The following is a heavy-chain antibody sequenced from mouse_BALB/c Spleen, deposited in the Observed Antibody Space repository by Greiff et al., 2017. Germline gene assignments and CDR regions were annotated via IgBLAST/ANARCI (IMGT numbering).Heavy chain of an antibody. J-gene: IGHJ4*01. D-gene: IGHD2-14*01. CDR3: ARGNYRYGAMDY. V-gene: IGHV5-17*02. Sequence: EVKLMESGGGLVQPGGSRKLSCAASGFTFSSFGMHWVRQAPEKGLEWVAYISSGISTIYYADTVKGRFTISRDNARNILYLQMSSLRSEDTAMYYCARGNYRYGAMDYWGQGTSVTVSS. CDR2: ISSGISTI. CDR1: GFTFSSFG.